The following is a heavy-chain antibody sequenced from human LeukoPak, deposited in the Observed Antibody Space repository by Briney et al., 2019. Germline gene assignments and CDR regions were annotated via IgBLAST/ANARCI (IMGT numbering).Heavy chain of an antibody. CDR3: ATHSSAYYYVNPLWQH. V-gene: IGHV1-24*01. CDR1: GYILTELS. Sequence: ASVKVSCKVYGYILTELSMHWVRQAPGKGLEWMGGFDAEDGETIYAQKFQGRFTMTEDTSTDTAYMELSSLRSEDTAVYYCATHSSAYYYVNPLWQHWGQGTLVTVSS. J-gene: IGHJ1*01. CDR2: FDAEDGET. D-gene: IGHD3-22*01.